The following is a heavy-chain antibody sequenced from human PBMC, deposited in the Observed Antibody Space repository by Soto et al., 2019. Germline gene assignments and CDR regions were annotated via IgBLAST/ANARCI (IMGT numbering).Heavy chain of an antibody. CDR2: INPSGGST. CDR3: ARDSLPWFGELLPPDY. D-gene: IGHD3-10*01. V-gene: IGHV1-46*03. CDR1: GYTFTSYY. Sequence: ASVKVSCKASGYTFTSYYMHWVRQAPGQGLEWMGIINPSGGSTSYAQKFQGRVTMTRDTSTSTVYMELSSLRSEDTAVYYCARDSLPWFGELLPPDYWGQGTLVTVSS. J-gene: IGHJ4*02.